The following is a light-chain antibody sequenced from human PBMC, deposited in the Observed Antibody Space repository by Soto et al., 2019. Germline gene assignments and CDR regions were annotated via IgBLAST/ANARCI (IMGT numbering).Light chain of an antibody. V-gene: IGKV3-15*01. CDR1: QRVRRN. CDR3: QNENSWPTWQ. J-gene: IGKJ1*01. Sequence: EIVIYLAAVDVSVSEGERATLSCRASQRVRRNLAWYQQKPGQAPRLLIYGASARATGIPARFGGVGSGTEFTLTISSRQSDDFAVSYCQNENSWPTWQFG. CDR2: GAS.